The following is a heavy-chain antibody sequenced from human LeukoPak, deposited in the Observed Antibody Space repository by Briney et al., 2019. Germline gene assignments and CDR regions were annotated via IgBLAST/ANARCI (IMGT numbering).Heavy chain of an antibody. CDR2: IYYTGGT. CDR1: DGSISSSPYY. J-gene: IGHJ4*01. V-gene: IGHV4-39*01. CDR3: ARSSSWYHYFDN. Sequence: SETVSSTCTVSDGSISSSPYYWDWIRQPPGKGLEWIGSIYYTGGTSYNPSVKRRATISVDTSKNQFSLKLSSVTAADTAVYYCARSSSWYHYFDNWGQG. D-gene: IGHD6-13*01.